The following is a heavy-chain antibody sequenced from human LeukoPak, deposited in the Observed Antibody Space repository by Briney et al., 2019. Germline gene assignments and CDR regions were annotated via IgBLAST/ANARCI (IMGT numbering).Heavy chain of an antibody. CDR3: ARHAFGGVIALHG. J-gene: IGHJ4*02. CDR1: GGSFSGYY. CDR2: INHRGST. D-gene: IGHD3-16*02. V-gene: IGHV4-34*01. Sequence: PSETLSLTCAVYGGSFSGYYWSWLGQPPGKGLDGIGEINHRGSTNYNPSLKSRVTISVDTPKHQFSLQLSSVTAADTAVYYCARHAFGGVIALHGWGQGTLVTVSS.